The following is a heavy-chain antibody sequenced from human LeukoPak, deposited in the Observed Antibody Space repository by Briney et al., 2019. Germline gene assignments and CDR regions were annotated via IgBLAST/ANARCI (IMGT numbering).Heavy chain of an antibody. CDR2: IYNDGTT. D-gene: IGHD5-12*01. CDR3: AKGSGNEAQYYYYYMDV. J-gene: IGHJ6*03. V-gene: IGHV3-23*03. CDR1: GFTFSSYA. Sequence: PGESLRLSCAASGFTFSSYAMSWVRQAPVKGLEWVSVIYNDGTTYYTDSVKGRFTISRDNSKNTLYLHVNSLRPEDTAVYYCAKGSGNEAQYYYYYMDVWGKGTTVTISS.